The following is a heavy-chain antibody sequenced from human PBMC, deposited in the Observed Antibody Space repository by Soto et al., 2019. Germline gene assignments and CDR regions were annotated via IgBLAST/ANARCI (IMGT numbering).Heavy chain of an antibody. CDR1: GYTFTNYG. CDR2: INPYDGNT. J-gene: IGHJ4*02. D-gene: IGHD4-17*01. Sequence: VASVKVSCKASGYTFTNYGITWVRQAPGQGLEWMGWINPYDGNTNHAQKVQGRVTMTINTSISTAYMELSSLRSDDTAVYYCARTLYGDNVDYWGQGTLVTVSS. V-gene: IGHV1-18*01. CDR3: ARTLYGDNVDY.